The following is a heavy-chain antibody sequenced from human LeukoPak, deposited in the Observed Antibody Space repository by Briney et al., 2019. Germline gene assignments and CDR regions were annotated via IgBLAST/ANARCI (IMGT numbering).Heavy chain of an antibody. Sequence: GASVKVTCKVSGYTLTELSMHWVRQPPGKGLEWVGGFDPEDGETIYAQKFQGRVTMTEDTSTDTAYMELSSLRSEDTAVYYCATDRTYGSGSYLSLDYWGQGTLVTVSS. CDR3: ATDRTYGSGSYLSLDY. CDR1: GYTLTELS. D-gene: IGHD3-10*01. CDR2: FDPEDGET. J-gene: IGHJ4*02. V-gene: IGHV1-24*01.